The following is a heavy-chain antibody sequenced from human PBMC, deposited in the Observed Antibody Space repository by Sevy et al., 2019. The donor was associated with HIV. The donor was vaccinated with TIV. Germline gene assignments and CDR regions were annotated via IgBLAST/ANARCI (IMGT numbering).Heavy chain of an antibody. CDR2: ISWNSGSI. V-gene: IGHV3-9*01. J-gene: IGHJ5*02. CDR1: GFTFDDYA. CDR3: AKAKGGAEGEQQLVRVYNWFDP. Sequence: GGSPRLSCAASGFTFDDYAMHWVRQAPGKGLEWVSGISWNSGSIGYADSVKGRFTISRDNAKNSLYLQMNSLRAEDTALYYCAKAKGGAEGEQQLVRVYNWFDPWGQGTLVTVSS. D-gene: IGHD6-13*01.